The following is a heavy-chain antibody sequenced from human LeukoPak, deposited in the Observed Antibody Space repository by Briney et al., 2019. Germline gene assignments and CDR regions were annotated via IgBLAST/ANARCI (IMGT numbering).Heavy chain of an antibody. Sequence: PGGSLRLSCAASGFTVSSNYMSWVRQAPGKGLEWVSVIYSGGNTYYADSVKGRFTISRDNSKNMLYLQMNSLRAEDTAVYYCARSYCSGGSCFPTYFQHWGQGTLVTVSS. D-gene: IGHD2-15*01. CDR3: ARSYCSGGSCFPTYFQH. CDR2: IYSGGNT. V-gene: IGHV3-53*01. J-gene: IGHJ1*01. CDR1: GFTVSSNY.